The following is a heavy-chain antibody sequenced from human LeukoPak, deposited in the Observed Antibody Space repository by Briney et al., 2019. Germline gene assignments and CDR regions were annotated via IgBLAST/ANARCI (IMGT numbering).Heavy chain of an antibody. Sequence: SVKVSCKASGGTFSSYAISWVRQAPGQGLEWMGRIIPILGIANYAQKFQGRVTITADKSTSTAYMELRSLRSEDTAVYYCASGPGGYFDYWGQGTLVTVSS. D-gene: IGHD3-16*01. V-gene: IGHV1-69*04. CDR2: IIPILGIA. J-gene: IGHJ4*02. CDR3: ASGPGGYFDY. CDR1: GGTFSSYA.